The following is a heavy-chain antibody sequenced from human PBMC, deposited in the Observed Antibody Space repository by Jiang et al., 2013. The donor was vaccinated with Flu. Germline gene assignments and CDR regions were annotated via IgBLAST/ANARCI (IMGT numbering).Heavy chain of an antibody. J-gene: IGHJ4*02. Sequence: KSRVTISVDTSKNQFSLKLSSVTAADTAVYYCARSDWGSGSLGDYWGQGTLVTVSS. V-gene: IGHV4-30-2*04. CDR3: ARSDWGSGSLGDY. D-gene: IGHD3-16*01.